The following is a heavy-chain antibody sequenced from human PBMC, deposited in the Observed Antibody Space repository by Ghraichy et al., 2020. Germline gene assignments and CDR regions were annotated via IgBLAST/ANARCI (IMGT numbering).Heavy chain of an antibody. Sequence: GSLRLSCAASGFTFSSYAMSWVRQAPGKGLEWVSGISGSGGSTYYADSVKGRFTISRDNSKNTLYLQMNSLRAEDTAVYYCAKDLGDYPHYYGMDVWGQGTTVTVSS. D-gene: IGHD4-11*01. J-gene: IGHJ6*02. V-gene: IGHV3-23*01. CDR1: GFTFSSYA. CDR3: AKDLGDYPHYYGMDV. CDR2: ISGSGGST.